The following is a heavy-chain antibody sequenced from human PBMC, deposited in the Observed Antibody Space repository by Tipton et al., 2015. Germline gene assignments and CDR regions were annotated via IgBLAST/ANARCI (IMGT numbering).Heavy chain of an antibody. V-gene: IGHV3-7*01. Sequence: SLRLSCAASGFSFSSYWMTWVRQAPGKGLEWVANIRQDGGEKKYVDSVKGRFTISRDNAKNSLYLQMNSLRVEDTAVYYCVRDGHAYNFDYWGQGTLVTVSS. J-gene: IGHJ4*02. D-gene: IGHD5-24*01. CDR2: IRQDGGEK. CDR3: VRDGHAYNFDY. CDR1: GFSFSSYW.